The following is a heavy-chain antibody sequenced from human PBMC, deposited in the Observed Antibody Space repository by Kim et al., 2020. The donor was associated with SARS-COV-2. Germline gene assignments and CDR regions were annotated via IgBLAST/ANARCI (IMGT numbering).Heavy chain of an antibody. V-gene: IGHV4-34*01. J-gene: IGHJ3*02. D-gene: IGHD5-12*01. Sequence: SETLSLTCAVYGGSFSGYYWSWIRQPPGKGLEWIGEINHSGSTNYNPSLKSRVTISVDTSKNQFSLKLSSVTAADTAVYYCARTQGRWLQLGAFDIWGQGTMVTVSS. CDR2: INHSGST. CDR3: ARTQGRWLQLGAFDI. CDR1: GGSFSGYY.